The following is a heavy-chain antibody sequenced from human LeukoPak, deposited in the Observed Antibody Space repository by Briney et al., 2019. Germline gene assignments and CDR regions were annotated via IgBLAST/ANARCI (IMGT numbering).Heavy chain of an antibody. V-gene: IGHV1-24*01. CDR2: FDPEDGET. CDR1: GYTFTGYY. CDR3: ATTLIVVVTSQPYYFDY. J-gene: IGHJ4*02. Sequence: ASVKVSCKASGYTFTGYYIHWVRQAPGQGLEWMGGFDPEDGETIYAQKFQGRVTMTEDTSTDTAYMELSSLRSEDTAVYYCATTLIVVVTSQPYYFDYWGQGTLVTVSS. D-gene: IGHD3-22*01.